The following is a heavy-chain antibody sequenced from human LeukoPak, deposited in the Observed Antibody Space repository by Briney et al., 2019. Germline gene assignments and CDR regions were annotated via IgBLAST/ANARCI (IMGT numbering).Heavy chain of an antibody. V-gene: IGHV1-18*01. CDR3: ARDGFVPDYSRSGTFYTDLGDY. CDR2: ISAYYGNT. Sequence: GASVKVSCKHSGYTFTSYDISWVRQAPGHGLEWMGWISAYYGNTNYAQKLQGRVTMTTDTSTSTAYMELRSLRSDDTAVYYCARDGFVPDYSRSGTFYTDLGDYWGQGTLVTVSS. J-gene: IGHJ4*02. CDR1: GYTFTSYD. D-gene: IGHD3-10*01.